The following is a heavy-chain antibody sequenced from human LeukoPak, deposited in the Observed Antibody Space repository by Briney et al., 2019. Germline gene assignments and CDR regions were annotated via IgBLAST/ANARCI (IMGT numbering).Heavy chain of an antibody. J-gene: IGHJ5*02. CDR3: AKLDWFDP. D-gene: IGHD3-3*02. Sequence: GGSLRLSCAASGFSVGNYWMHWVRQAPGKGLVWVSRSEGDDTTTTYADSVKGRFTVSRDNAKNTVYLQMSSLRVEYTAVYYCAKLDWFDPWGQGTLVTVSP. CDR1: GFSVGNYW. CDR2: SEGDDTTT. V-gene: IGHV3-74*03.